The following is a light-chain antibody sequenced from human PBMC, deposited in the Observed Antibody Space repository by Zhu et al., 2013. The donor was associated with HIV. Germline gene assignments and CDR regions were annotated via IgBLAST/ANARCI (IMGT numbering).Light chain of an antibody. J-gene: IGKJ3*01. Sequence: DIQMTQSPSSVSASVGDRVTITCRASQAISNWLAWYQKKPGEAPKLLIHGASSLQSGVPARFSGSGYGTHFTLTISNLQTEDFATYFCQQYYSTPSTFGPGTKVDIK. V-gene: IGKV1-12*01. CDR2: GAS. CDR3: QQYYSTPST. CDR1: QAISNW.